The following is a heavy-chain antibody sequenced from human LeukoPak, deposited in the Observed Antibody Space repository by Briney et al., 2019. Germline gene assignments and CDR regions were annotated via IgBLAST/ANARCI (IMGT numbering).Heavy chain of an antibody. V-gene: IGHV3-48*03. J-gene: IGHJ5*02. CDR1: GFTFSSYE. CDR2: ISSSGSTI. CDR3: ARRSVQPAWFDP. D-gene: IGHD1-26*01. Sequence: PGGSLRLSCAASGFTFSSYEMNWVRQAPGKGLEWVSYISSSGSTIYYADSVKGRFTISRDNAKNSLYLQMNSLRAEDTAVYYCARRSVQPAWFDPWGQGTLVTVSS.